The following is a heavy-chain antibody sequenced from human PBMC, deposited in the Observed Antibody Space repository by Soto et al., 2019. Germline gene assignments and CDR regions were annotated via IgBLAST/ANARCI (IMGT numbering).Heavy chain of an antibody. CDR1: GYTFTGYY. J-gene: IGHJ6*02. Sequence: ASVKVSCKASGYTFTGYYMHWVRQAPGQGLEWMGWMNPNSGGTNYAQKFQGRVTMTRDTSISTAYMELSRLRPDDTAVYYCARDVLVLIVYAISLYVMEVWAQGTTVTVSS. D-gene: IGHD2-8*01. CDR2: MNPNSGGT. CDR3: ARDVLVLIVYAISLYVMEV. V-gene: IGHV1-2*02.